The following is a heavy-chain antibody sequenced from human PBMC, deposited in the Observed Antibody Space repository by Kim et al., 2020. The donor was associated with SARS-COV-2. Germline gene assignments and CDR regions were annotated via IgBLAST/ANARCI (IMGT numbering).Heavy chain of an antibody. CDR1: GYTLTELS. D-gene: IGHD3-10*01. CDR2: FDPEDGET. J-gene: IGHJ4*02. V-gene: IGHV1-24*01. CDR3: ATSPYYYGSVSYRFGSIDY. Sequence: ASVKVSCKVSGYTLTELSMHWVRQAPGKGLEWMGGFDPEDGETIYAQKFQGRVTMTEDTSTDTAYMELSSLRSEDTAVYYCATSPYYYGSVSYRFGSIDYWGQGTLVTVSS.